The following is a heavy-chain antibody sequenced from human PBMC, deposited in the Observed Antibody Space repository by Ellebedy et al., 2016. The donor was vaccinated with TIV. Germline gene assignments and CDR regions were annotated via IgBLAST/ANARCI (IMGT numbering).Heavy chain of an antibody. CDR2: INPTSGDS. V-gene: IGHV1-46*01. CDR1: GYTFTRYY. J-gene: IGHJ4*02. CDR3: ARGDNYYYDSSGYYYSH. Sequence: ASVKVSCKVSGYTFTRYYLYWVRQAPGQGLDWMGIINPTSGDSNYAQKFQGRVTMTRETSTSTVYMELSSLRSGDTAVYYCARGDNYYYDSSGYYYSHWGQGTLVTVSS. D-gene: IGHD3-22*01.